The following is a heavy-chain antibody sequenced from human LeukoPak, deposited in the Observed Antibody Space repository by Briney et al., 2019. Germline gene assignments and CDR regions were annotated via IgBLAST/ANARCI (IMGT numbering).Heavy chain of an antibody. CDR1: GYTFTGYY. J-gene: IGHJ6*02. Sequence: WASVKVSCKASGYTFTGYYMHWVRQAPGQGLEWMGWMNPNSGNTGYAQKFQGRVTMTRNTSISTAYMELSSLRSEDTAVYYCARVLGRVATTKHYYYYGMDVWGQGTTVTVSS. CDR3: ARVLGRVATTKHYYYYGMDV. V-gene: IGHV1-8*02. D-gene: IGHD5-12*01. CDR2: MNPNSGNT.